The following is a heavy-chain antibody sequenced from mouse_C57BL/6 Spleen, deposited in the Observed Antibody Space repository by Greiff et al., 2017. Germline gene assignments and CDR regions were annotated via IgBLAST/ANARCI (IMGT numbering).Heavy chain of an antibody. CDR1: GYTFTSYW. Sequence: QVQLQQPGTELVKPGASVKLSCKASGYTFTSYWMHWVKQRPGQGLEWIGNITPSNGGTNYNEKFKSKATLTVDKSSSTAYMQLSSLTSEDSAVYYCARNYYGSSYWYFDVWGTGTTVTVSS. V-gene: IGHV1-53*01. CDR3: ARNYYGSSYWYFDV. D-gene: IGHD1-1*01. J-gene: IGHJ1*03. CDR2: ITPSNGGT.